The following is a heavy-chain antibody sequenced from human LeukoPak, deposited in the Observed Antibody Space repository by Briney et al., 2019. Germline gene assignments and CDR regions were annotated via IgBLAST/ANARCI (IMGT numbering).Heavy chain of an antibody. V-gene: IGHV3-23*01. CDR3: AKVFFGVDTYYYDSSGYYLPQS. CDR2: ISGSGGST. D-gene: IGHD3-22*01. J-gene: IGHJ5*02. Sequence: QSGGSLRLSCAASGFTFSSYAMSWVRQAPGKGMELVSVISGSGGSTYYADSVKGRFSISRDNSKNTLYLQMNRLRAEDTAVYYCAKVFFGVDTYYYDSSGYYLPQSWGQGTLVTVSS. CDR1: GFTFSSYA.